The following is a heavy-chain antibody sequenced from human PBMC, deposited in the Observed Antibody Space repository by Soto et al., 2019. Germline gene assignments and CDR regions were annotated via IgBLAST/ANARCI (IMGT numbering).Heavy chain of an antibody. CDR2: IYYSGST. J-gene: IGHJ4*02. Sequence: QVQLQESGPGLVKPSQTLSLTCTVSGGSISSGGYYWSWIRQHPGKGLEWIGYIYYSGSTYYNPSFKSRVTISVDTSKNQFSLKLSSVTAADTAVYYCARATDTAMVTGVDYWGQGTLVTVSS. CDR3: ARATDTAMVTGVDY. CDR1: GGSISSGGYY. V-gene: IGHV4-31*03. D-gene: IGHD5-18*01.